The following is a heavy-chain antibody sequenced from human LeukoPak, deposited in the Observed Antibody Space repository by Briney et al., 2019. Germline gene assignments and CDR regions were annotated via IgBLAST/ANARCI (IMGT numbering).Heavy chain of an antibody. J-gene: IGHJ6*02. Sequence: PGRSLRLSCAASGFTFSSYAMHWVRQAPGKGLEWVAVISYDGSNKYYADSVKGRFTISRDNSKNTLYLQMNSLRAEDTAVYYCARDFHSYGYSAYYGMDVWGQGTTVTVSS. V-gene: IGHV3-30-3*01. CDR1: GFTFSSYA. CDR3: ARDFHSYGYSAYYGMDV. CDR2: ISYDGSNK. D-gene: IGHD5-18*01.